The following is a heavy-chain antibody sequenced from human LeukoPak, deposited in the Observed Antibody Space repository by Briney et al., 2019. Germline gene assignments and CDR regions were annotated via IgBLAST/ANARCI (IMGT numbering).Heavy chain of an antibody. CDR2: ISSSGSTI. CDR3: ARGSGTTGGFDY. V-gene: IGHV3-11*01. J-gene: IGHJ4*02. D-gene: IGHD1-7*01. Sequence: VSYISSSGSTIYYADSVKGRFTISRDNAKNSLYLQMNSLRAEDTAVYYCARGSGTTGGFDYWGQGTLVTVSS.